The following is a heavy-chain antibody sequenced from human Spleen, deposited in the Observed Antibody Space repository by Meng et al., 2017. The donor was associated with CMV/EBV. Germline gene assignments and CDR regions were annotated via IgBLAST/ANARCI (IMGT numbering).Heavy chain of an antibody. CDR1: GFTFSSYW. V-gene: IGHV3-21*01. CDR3: ARGYHDSSGYYYFFDY. J-gene: IGHJ4*02. D-gene: IGHD3-22*01. CDR2: ISSSSSYI. Sequence: GGSLRLSCAASGFTFSSYWMSWVRQAPGKGLEWVSSISSSSSYIYYADSVKGRFTISRDNAKNSLFLQMNSLRAEDTAVYHCARGYHDSSGYYYFFDYWGQGTLVTVSS.